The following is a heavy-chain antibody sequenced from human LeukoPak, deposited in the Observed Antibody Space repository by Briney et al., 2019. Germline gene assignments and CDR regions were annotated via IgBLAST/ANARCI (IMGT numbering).Heavy chain of an antibody. D-gene: IGHD2-2*01. CDR1: GGSFSGYY. V-gene: IGHV4-34*01. Sequence: SETLSLTCAVYGGSFSGYYWSWIRQPPGKGLEWIGEINHSGSTNYNPSLKSRVTISVDTSKNQFSLKLSSVTAADTAVYYCARQYCSSTSCYFDYWGQGTLVTVSS. CDR2: INHSGST. CDR3: ARQYCSSTSCYFDY. J-gene: IGHJ4*02.